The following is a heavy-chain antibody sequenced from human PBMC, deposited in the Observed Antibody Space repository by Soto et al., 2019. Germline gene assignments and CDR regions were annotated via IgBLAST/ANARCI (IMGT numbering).Heavy chain of an antibody. D-gene: IGHD3-3*01. CDR1: GGSISSSSYY. V-gene: IGHV4-39*01. Sequence: SETLSLTCTVSGGSISSSSYYWGWIRQPPGKGLEWIGSIYYSGSTYYNPSLKSRVTISVDTSKNQFSLKLSSVTAADTAVYYCARRSDFWSGYTYYYMDVWGRGTTVTVSS. CDR3: ARRSDFWSGYTYYYMDV. J-gene: IGHJ6*03. CDR2: IYYSGST.